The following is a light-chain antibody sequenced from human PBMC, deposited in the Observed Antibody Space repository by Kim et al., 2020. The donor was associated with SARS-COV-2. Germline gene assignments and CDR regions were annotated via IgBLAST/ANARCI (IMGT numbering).Light chain of an antibody. CDR3: SSYTSSSTLV. Sequence: GQSITISCTGTSSDVGGYNYVSWYQQHPGKAPKLMIYDVSKRPSGVSNRFSGSKSGNTASLTISGLQAEDEADYYCSSYTSSSTLVFRGGTKLTVL. V-gene: IGLV2-14*04. J-gene: IGLJ2*01. CDR2: DVS. CDR1: SSDVGGYNY.